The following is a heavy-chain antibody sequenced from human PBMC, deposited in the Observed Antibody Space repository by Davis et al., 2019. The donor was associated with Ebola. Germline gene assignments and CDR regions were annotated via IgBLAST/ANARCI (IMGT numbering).Heavy chain of an antibody. CDR2: IYYSGST. J-gene: IGHJ3*02. CDR1: GGSVSSGSYY. Sequence: SETLSLTCTVSGGSVSSGSYYWSWIRQPPGKGLEWIGYIYYSGSTNYNPSLKSRVTISVDTSKNQFSLKLSSVTAADTAVYYCARTPYVDAGAFDIWGQGTMVTVSS. CDR3: ARTPYVDAGAFDI. D-gene: IGHD4-17*01. V-gene: IGHV4-61*01.